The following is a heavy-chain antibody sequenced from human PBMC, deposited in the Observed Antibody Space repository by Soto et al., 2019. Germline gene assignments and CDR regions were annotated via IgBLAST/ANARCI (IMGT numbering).Heavy chain of an antibody. CDR1: GFTFSSYA. J-gene: IGHJ3*02. Sequence: GGSLRLSCAASGFTFSSYAMSWVRQAPGKGLEWVSAISGSGGSTYYADSVKGRFTISRDNSKNSLYLQMNSLRAEDTAVYYCARSRRCSGGSCYLDAFDIWGQGTMVTVSS. CDR3: ARSRRCSGGSCYLDAFDI. D-gene: IGHD2-15*01. V-gene: IGHV3-23*01. CDR2: ISGSGGST.